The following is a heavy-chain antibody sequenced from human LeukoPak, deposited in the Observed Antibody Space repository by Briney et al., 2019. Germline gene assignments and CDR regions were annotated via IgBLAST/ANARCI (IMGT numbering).Heavy chain of an antibody. Sequence: ASVKVSCKASGYTFSTYYIHWVRQAPGQGLEWMGWVNPNSGGTNYAQKFEGRVTMTRDTSISTAYMELSRLRSDDTAVYYCARKVEFLDALDIWGQGTMVTASS. CDR2: VNPNSGGT. D-gene: IGHD1-1*01. J-gene: IGHJ3*02. V-gene: IGHV1-2*02. CDR1: GYTFSTYY. CDR3: ARKVEFLDALDI.